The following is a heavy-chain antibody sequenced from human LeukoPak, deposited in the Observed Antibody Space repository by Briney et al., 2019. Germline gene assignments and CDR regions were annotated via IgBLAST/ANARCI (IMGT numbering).Heavy chain of an antibody. Sequence: PGGSLRLSCAASGFTFTTYWMAWVRQAPGKGLEWVANINRDGSVKYYVDSVKDRFTISRDNAKSSLYLQMNSLRAEDTALYYCVRDLSPAYGGHYYDAFDFWGQGTMVTVSS. CDR2: INRDGSVK. J-gene: IGHJ3*01. CDR1: GFTFTTYW. D-gene: IGHD4-23*01. V-gene: IGHV3-7*01. CDR3: VRDLSPAYGGHYYDAFDF.